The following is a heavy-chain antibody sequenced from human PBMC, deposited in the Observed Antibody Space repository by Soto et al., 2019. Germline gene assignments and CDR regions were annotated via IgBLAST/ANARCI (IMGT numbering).Heavy chain of an antibody. CDR1: AFTFSRYW. Sequence: EVQLVESGGGLVQPGGSLRLSCAASAFTFSRYWMSWVRQAPGKGLEWVANIKQDGSEKKYVDSVKGRFTISRDNAKNSLYLQMNSLRAEDTAVYYCASSSSSLPVGLEYYYYGMDVWGQGTTVTVSS. CDR3: ASSSSSLPVGLEYYYYGMDV. D-gene: IGHD6-6*01. V-gene: IGHV3-7*03. J-gene: IGHJ6*02. CDR2: IKQDGSEK.